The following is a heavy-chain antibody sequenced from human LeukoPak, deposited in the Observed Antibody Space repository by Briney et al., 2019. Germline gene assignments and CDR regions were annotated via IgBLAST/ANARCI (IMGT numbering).Heavy chain of an antibody. CDR1: GYTFNNFY. V-gene: IGHV1-46*02. Sequence: ASVKVSCRASGYTFNNFYMQWVRQAPGQGLEWMGIINPISGSTSYAQKFQGRVTVTRDTSTRTVYMEVSSLRSDDTAVYFCARDMSSTWGSQLDYWGQGTLVTVSS. J-gene: IGHJ4*02. CDR2: INPISGST. CDR3: ARDMSSTWGSQLDY. D-gene: IGHD1-1*01.